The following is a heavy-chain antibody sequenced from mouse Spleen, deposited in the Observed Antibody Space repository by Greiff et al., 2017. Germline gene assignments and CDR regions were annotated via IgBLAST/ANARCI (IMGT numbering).Heavy chain of an antibody. CDR2: IYPGDGDT. CDR3: ARDSITTVVAFDY. J-gene: IGHJ2*01. V-gene: IGHV1-82*01. Sequence: VQLQQSGPELVKPGASVKISCKASGYAFSSSWMNWVKQRPGKGLEWIGRIYPGDGDTNYNGKFKGKATLTADKSSSTAYMQLSSLTSEDSAVYFCARDSITTVVAFDYWGQGTTLTVSS. CDR1: GYAFSSSW. D-gene: IGHD1-1*01.